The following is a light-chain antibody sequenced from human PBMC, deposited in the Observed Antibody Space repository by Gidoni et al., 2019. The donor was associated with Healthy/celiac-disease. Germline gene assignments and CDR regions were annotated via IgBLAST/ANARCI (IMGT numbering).Light chain of an antibody. V-gene: IGKV3-20*01. CDR3: QQYGKRT. CDR2: GAS. Sequence: EIVLTQSPGTLSLSPGERATLSCRASQSVSSSYLAWYQQKPGQAPRLLIYGASSRATGIPDRFSGSGSGTDFTLTISRLEPEDFAVYYCQQYGKRTFGPXTKVDIK. CDR1: QSVSSSY. J-gene: IGKJ3*01.